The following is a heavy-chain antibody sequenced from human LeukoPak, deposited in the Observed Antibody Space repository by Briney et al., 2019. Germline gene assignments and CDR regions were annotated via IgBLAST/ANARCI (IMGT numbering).Heavy chain of an antibody. V-gene: IGHV4-39*07. CDR2: IYYSGST. CDR3: ASRGYYYGSGPLDY. J-gene: IGHJ4*02. D-gene: IGHD3-10*01. CDR1: GGSISSSSYY. Sequence: SETLSLTCTVSGGSISSSSYYWGWIRQPPGKGLEWIGSIYYSGSTYYNPSLKSRVTISVDTSKNQFSLKLSSVTAADTAVYYCASRGYYYGSGPLDYWGQGTLVTVSS.